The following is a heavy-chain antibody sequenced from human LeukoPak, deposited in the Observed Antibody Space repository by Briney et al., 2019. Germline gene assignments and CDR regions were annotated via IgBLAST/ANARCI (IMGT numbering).Heavy chain of an antibody. CDR2: INSDGSST. D-gene: IGHD1-26*01. V-gene: IGHV3-74*01. J-gene: IGHJ4*02. Sequence: GGSLRLSCAASGLTFSSYWMSWVRQAPGKGLVWVSRINSDGSSTSYADSVKGRFTISRDNAKNTLYLQMNSLRAEDTSVYYCARDRNTGSSYENLFEYWGQGSLVTVSS. CDR3: ARDRNTGSSYENLFEY. CDR1: GLTFSSYW.